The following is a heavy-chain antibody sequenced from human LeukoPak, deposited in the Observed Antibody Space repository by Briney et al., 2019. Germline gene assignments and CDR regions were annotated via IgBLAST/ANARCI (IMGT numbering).Heavy chain of an antibody. J-gene: IGHJ6*02. D-gene: IGHD2-2*01. V-gene: IGHV3-15*01. CDR3: TTGPPPGYCSSTSCYKFYYYYGMDV. Sequence: GGSLRLSCAASGFTFSNAWMSWVRQAPGKGLEWVGRIKSKTDGGTTDYAAPVKGRFTISRDDSKNTLYLQMNSLKTEDTAVYYCTTGPPPGYCSSTSCYKFYYYYGMDVWGQGATVTVSS. CDR2: IKSKTDGGTT. CDR1: GFTFSNAW.